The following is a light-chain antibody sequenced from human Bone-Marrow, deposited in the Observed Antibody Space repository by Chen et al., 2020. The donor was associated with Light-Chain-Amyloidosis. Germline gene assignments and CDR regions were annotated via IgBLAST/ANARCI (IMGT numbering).Light chain of an antibody. CDR1: NSDVGRYDY. V-gene: IGLV2-8*01. CDR2: EVI. J-gene: IGLJ3*02. CDR3: CSYAGDSWV. Sequence: QSALTQPPSASGSPGQSVTISCTGTNSDVGRYDYVSWYQQHPGNAPKFVIYEVIKRSSGVPDRFSGSKSGNTASLTVSGLQAEDEADYYCCSYAGDSWVFGGGTKLTVL.